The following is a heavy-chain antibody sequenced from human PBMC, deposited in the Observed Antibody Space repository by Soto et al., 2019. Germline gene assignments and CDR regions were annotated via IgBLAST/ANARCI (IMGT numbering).Heavy chain of an antibody. CDR1: GFTFSSYS. CDR2: ISSSSSTI. V-gene: IGHV3-48*04. Sequence: GGSLRLSCAASGFTFSSYSMNWVRQAPGKGLEWVSYISSSSSTIYYADSVKGRFTISRDNAKNSLYLQMNSLRAEDTAVYYCARDGDCSGGTCLYYGMDVWGQGTTVTFSS. D-gene: IGHD2-15*01. CDR3: ARDGDCSGGTCLYYGMDV. J-gene: IGHJ6*02.